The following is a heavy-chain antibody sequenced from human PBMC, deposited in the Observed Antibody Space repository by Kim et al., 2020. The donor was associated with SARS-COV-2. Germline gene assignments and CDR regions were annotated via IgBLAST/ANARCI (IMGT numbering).Heavy chain of an antibody. D-gene: IGHD6-6*01. J-gene: IGHJ4*02. Sequence: SETLSLTCTVSGGSISSYYWSWIRQPPGKGLEWIGYIYYSGSTNHNPSLKSRVTMSVDTSKNQFSLKLSSMTAADTAVYYCARHLEYSNSPWGYWGQGTLVTVSS. V-gene: IGHV4-59*08. CDR2: IYYSGST. CDR1: GGSISSYY. CDR3: ARHLEYSNSPWGY.